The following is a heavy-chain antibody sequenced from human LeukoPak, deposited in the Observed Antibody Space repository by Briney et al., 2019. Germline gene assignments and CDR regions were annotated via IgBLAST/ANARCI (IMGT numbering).Heavy chain of an antibody. CDR1: GFTVTSNY. V-gene: IGHV3-66*01. CDR2: IYSGGYT. J-gene: IGHJ4*02. CDR3: ARRLEYSGSKGVFDY. D-gene: IGHD1-26*01. Sequence: GGSLRLSCAASGFTVTSNYMTWVRQAPGKGLEWVSIIYSGGYTDYADSVKGRFTISRDNSKNTLYLQMNSLRAEDTAGYYCARRLEYSGSKGVFDYWGQGTLVTVSS.